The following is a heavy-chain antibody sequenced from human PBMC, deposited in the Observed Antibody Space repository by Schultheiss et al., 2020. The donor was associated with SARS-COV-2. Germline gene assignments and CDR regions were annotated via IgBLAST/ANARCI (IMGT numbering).Heavy chain of an antibody. V-gene: IGHV2-70*11. CDR2: IDWDDDK. CDR1: GFSLSTSGMC. CDR3: ARIRDGGSYLDY. Sequence: QTLSLPCTFSGFSLSTSGMCVSWIRQPPGKALEWLARIDWDDDKYYSTSLKTRLTISKDTSKNQVVLTMTNMDPVDTATYYCARIRDGGSYLDYWGQGTLVTVSS. D-gene: IGHD1-26*01. J-gene: IGHJ4*02.